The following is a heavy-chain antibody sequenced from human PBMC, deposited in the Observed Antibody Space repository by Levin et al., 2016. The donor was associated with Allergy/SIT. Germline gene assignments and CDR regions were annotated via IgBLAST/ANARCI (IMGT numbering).Heavy chain of an antibody. V-gene: IGHV4-59*01. D-gene: IGHD4-17*01. CDR2: IYYSGST. Sequence: WIRQPPGKGLEWIGYIYYSGSTNYNPSLKSRVTISVDTSKNQFSLKLSSVTAADTAVYYCARVQTVTTSAFDIWGQGTMVTVSS. CDR3: ARVQTVTTSAFDI. J-gene: IGHJ3*02.